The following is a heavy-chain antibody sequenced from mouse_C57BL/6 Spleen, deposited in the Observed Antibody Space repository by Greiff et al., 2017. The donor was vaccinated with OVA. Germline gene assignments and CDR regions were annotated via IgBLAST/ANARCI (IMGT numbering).Heavy chain of an antibody. CDR3: ARRRRDYYGKDAMDY. CDR1: GYTFTSYW. J-gene: IGHJ4*01. CDR2: IYPGSGST. Sequence: QVQLQQPGAELVKPGASVKMSCKASGYTFTSYWITWVKQRPGQGLEWIGDIYPGSGSTNYNEKFKSKATLTVDTSSSTAYMQLSSLTSEDSAVYYCARRRRDYYGKDAMDYWGQGTSVTVSS. D-gene: IGHD1-1*01. V-gene: IGHV1-55*01.